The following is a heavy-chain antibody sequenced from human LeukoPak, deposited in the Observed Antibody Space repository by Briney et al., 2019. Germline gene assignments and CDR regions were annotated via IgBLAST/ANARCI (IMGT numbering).Heavy chain of an antibody. CDR2: IYYSGST. J-gene: IGHJ4*02. Sequence: SETLSLTCTVSGGSISSYYWSWIRQPPGKGLEWIGYIYYSGSTNYNPSLKSRVTISVDTSKNQFSLKLSSVTAADTAVYYCARDRGSYARGFFDYWGQGTLVTVSS. V-gene: IGHV4-59*01. CDR1: GGSISSYY. D-gene: IGHD1-26*01. CDR3: ARDRGSYARGFFDY.